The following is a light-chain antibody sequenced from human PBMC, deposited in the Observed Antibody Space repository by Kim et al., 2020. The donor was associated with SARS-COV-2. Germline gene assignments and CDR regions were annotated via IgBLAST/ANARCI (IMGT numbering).Light chain of an antibody. J-gene: IGLJ2*01. CDR1: SSDVGGYNY. CDR3: SSYAGSNNML. V-gene: IGLV2-8*01. Sequence: QSALTQPPSASGSPGQSVTISCTGTSSDVGGYNYVSWYQQHPGKAPKVMIYEVDKRPSGVPDRFSGSKSGNTASLTVSGLQAEDEADYYCSSYAGSNNMLFGGGTQLTVL. CDR2: EVD.